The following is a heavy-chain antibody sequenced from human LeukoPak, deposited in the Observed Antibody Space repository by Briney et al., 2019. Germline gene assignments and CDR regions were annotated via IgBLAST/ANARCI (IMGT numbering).Heavy chain of an antibody. CDR1: GYSFTSYW. J-gene: IGHJ4*02. D-gene: IGHD6-19*01. Sequence: GESLKISCKGSGYSFTSYWIGWVRQMPGKGLEWMGIIYPGDSDTRYSPSFQGQVTISADKSTSTAYLQWSSLKASDTAMYYCARQEDVVSSGCYSGYWGQRTLVTVSS. CDR2: IYPGDSDT. V-gene: IGHV5-51*01. CDR3: ARQEDVVSSGCYSGY.